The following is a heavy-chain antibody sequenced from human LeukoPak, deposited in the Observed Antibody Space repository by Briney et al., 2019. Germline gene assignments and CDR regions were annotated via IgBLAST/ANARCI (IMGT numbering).Heavy chain of an antibody. V-gene: IGHV3-30*02. CDR3: ARGGYRSGSYFLNY. CDR1: GFTFSSYG. CDR2: IRYDGNNK. Sequence: GGSLRLSCAASGFTFSSYGMHWVRQAPGKGLEWVAFIRYDGNNKYYADSVKGRFTISRDNAKNSLYLQMNSLRAEDTAVYYCARGGYRSGSYFLNYWGQGTLVTVSS. J-gene: IGHJ4*02. D-gene: IGHD1-26*01.